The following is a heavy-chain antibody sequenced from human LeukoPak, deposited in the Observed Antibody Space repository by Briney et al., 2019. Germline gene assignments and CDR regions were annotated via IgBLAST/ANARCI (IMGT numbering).Heavy chain of an antibody. Sequence: SETLSLTCTVSGGSISSGGYYWSWHRQHPGKGLEWIGYIYYSGTAYYNPSLKSRVTISVDTSKNQFSLNLSSVTAADTAVYFCGNGRNTTLGGGFDPWGQGILVTVSS. CDR3: GNGRNTTLGGGFDP. V-gene: IGHV4-31*03. D-gene: IGHD1-1*01. J-gene: IGHJ5*02. CDR1: GGSISSGGYY. CDR2: IYYSGTA.